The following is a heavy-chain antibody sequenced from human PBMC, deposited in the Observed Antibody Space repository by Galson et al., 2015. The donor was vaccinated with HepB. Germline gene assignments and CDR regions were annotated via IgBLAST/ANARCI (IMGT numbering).Heavy chain of an antibody. J-gene: IGHJ4*02. Sequence: TLSLTCTVSGYSISSGYYWGWIRQPPGKGLEWIGSLYHSGNTYYNPSLKSRVTISIDTSNNQFSLKLNSVTAADTAVYYCARALFNYDVLTIGLVYWGQGTLVTVSS. V-gene: IGHV4-38-2*02. CDR2: LYHSGNT. CDR3: ARALFNYDVLTIGLVY. D-gene: IGHD3-9*01. CDR1: GYSISSGYY.